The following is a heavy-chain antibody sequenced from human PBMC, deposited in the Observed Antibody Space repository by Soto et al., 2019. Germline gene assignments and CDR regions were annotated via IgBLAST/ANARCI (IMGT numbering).Heavy chain of an antibody. V-gene: IGHV1-69*13. CDR1: GGTVSSYA. J-gene: IGHJ6*04. CDR3: ARDFGPIYCGGDCYTYYYYGLDV. CDR2: IIPIFGTA. D-gene: IGHD2-21*02. Sequence: SVKVSCKASGGTVSSYAISWVRQAPGQGLEWMGGIIPIFGTANYAQKFQGRVTITADESTSTAYMELSSLRSEDTAVYYCARDFGPIYCGGDCYTYYYYGLDVWGKVTMRTDSS.